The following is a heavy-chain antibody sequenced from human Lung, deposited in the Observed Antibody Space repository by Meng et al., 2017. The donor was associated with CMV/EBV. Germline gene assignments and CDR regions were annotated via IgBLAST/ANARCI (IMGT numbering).Heavy chain of an antibody. J-gene: IGHJ4*02. V-gene: IGHV3-21*01. CDR3: ATESPGFSSSFDN. D-gene: IGHD6-19*01. CDR2: ISSRSTYI. Sequence: VWLVGAGGGLVQPGGFLRPSCAASGITFNTYSMNWVRQPPGKGLEWVATISSRSTYIYYADLGKGRFTISRDNVQNFLYLQMNSLSAEDTAVYYCATESPGFSSSFDNWGQGTLVTVSS. CDR1: GITFNTYS.